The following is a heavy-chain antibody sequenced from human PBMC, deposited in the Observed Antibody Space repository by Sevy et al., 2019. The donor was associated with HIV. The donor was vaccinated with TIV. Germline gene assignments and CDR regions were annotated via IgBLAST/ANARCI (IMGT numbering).Heavy chain of an antibody. Sequence: GGSLRLSCAASGFTFSNAWMSWVRQAPGKGLEWVGRIKSKTDGGTTVYAAPVKGRFTISRDDLKNTLYLQMKSLKTEDTAVYYCTTVATVVTPHYWGQGTLVTVSS. CDR3: TTVATVVTPHY. CDR2: IKSKTDGGTT. CDR1: GFTFSNAW. J-gene: IGHJ4*02. V-gene: IGHV3-15*01. D-gene: IGHD4-17*01.